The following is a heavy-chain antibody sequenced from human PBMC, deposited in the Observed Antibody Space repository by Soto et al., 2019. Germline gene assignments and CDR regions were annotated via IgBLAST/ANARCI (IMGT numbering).Heavy chain of an antibody. CDR2: INPKSGGT. CDR3: ARGDSTDCSNGVCSFFYYYGMDV. V-gene: IGHV1-2*04. D-gene: IGHD2-8*01. J-gene: IGHJ6*02. CDR1: GSRFADYH. Sequence: ASVKVSCKASGSRFADYHIHWVRQAPGQGLEWLGRINPKSGGTSTAQKFQGWVTMTTDTSISTASMELTRLTSDDTAIYYCARGDSTDCSNGVCSFFYYYGMDVWGQGTTVTVSS.